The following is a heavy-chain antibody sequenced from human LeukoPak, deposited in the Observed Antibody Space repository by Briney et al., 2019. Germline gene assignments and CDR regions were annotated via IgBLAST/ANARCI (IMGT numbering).Heavy chain of an antibody. Sequence: ASVKVSCKASGYTFTGYYMHWVRRAPGQGLEWMGWINPNSGGTNYAQKFQGRVTMTRDTSISTAYMELSRLRSDDTAVYYCARDQGDGYMSFDYWGQGTLVTVSS. CDR3: ARDQGDGYMSFDY. CDR1: GYTFTGYY. CDR2: INPNSGGT. V-gene: IGHV1-2*02. D-gene: IGHD5-24*01. J-gene: IGHJ4*02.